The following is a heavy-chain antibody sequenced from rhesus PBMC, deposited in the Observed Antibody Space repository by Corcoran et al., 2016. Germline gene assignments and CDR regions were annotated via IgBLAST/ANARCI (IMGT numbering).Heavy chain of an antibody. CDR2: ILPYTGTS. CDR1: GYPFTTYH. J-gene: IGHJ4*01. D-gene: IGHD2-33*01. CDR3: AGEESGGGSFDH. Sequence: QVQILQSGAEIKQPGASVKLSCKASGYPFTTYHIHWGKQAPGQGLEGIGLILPYTGTSKDSERFRGRVTIRADTSTNTAYMELSSLTFEDTAVYYCAGEESGGGSFDHWGQGVLVTVSS. V-gene: IGHV1-180*01.